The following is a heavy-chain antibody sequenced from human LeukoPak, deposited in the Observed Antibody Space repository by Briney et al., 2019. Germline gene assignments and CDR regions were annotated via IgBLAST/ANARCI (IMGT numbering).Heavy chain of an antibody. CDR2: IIPMLGTP. D-gene: IGHD2-2*01. CDR3: ASGTTDIVVVPATLRNYYFDY. V-gene: IGHV1-69*06. CDR1: GGTFSSYD. J-gene: IGHJ4*02. Sequence: SVKVSCKASGGTFSSYDISWVRQAPGQGLEWMGGIIPMLGTPNYAQKFQGKVTITADKSTSTAYMDLSSLRSEDTAVYYCASGTTDIVVVPATLRNYYFDYWGQGTLVTVSS.